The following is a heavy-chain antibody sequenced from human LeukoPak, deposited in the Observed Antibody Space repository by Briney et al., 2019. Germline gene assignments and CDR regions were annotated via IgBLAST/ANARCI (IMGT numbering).Heavy chain of an antibody. CDR1: GGSISSGGYY. J-gene: IGHJ3*02. Sequence: SETLSLTCTVSGGSISSGGYYWSWIRQPPGKGLEWIGYIYHSGSTYYNPSLKSRVTISVDRSKNQFSLKLSSVTAADTAVYYCARSPETQKGPRNMDYYGSGSYSETNAFDIWGQGTMVTVSS. CDR3: ARSPETQKGPRNMDYYGSGSYSETNAFDI. D-gene: IGHD3-10*01. V-gene: IGHV4-30-2*01. CDR2: IYHSGST.